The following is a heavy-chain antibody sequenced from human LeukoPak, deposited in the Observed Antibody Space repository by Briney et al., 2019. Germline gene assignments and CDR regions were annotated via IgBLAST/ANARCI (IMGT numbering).Heavy chain of an antibody. J-gene: IGHJ4*02. Sequence: PSETLSLTCTVSADSISNFWWNWIRLPAGKGLEWIGRIHTSGGNNYNPSLRSRVTMSLDTSKNQFSLQLTSVTAADTAVYYCAQGSVDLNSGYPYFEYWGQGTLVSVSS. D-gene: IGHD3-9*01. CDR3: AQGSVDLNSGYPYFEY. CDR2: IHTSGGN. V-gene: IGHV4-4*07. CDR1: ADSISNFW.